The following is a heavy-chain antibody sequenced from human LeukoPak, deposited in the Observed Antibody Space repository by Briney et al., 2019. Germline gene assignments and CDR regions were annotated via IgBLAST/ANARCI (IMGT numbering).Heavy chain of an antibody. Sequence: SVKVSCKASGGTFSSYAISWVRQAPGQGLERMGGIIPIFGAANYAQKFQGRVTITTDESTSTAYMELSSLRSEDTVVYYCARYEGQRAGAFDIWGQGTMVTVSS. J-gene: IGHJ3*02. V-gene: IGHV1-69*05. CDR3: ARYEGQRAGAFDI. CDR1: GGTFSSYA. D-gene: IGHD1-1*01. CDR2: IIPIFGAA.